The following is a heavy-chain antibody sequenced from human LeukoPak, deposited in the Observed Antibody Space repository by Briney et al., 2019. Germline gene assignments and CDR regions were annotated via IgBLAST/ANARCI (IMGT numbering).Heavy chain of an antibody. J-gene: IGHJ4*02. CDR1: GFTFSSYA. CDR3: AKGLYSNHDFDY. D-gene: IGHD4-11*01. V-gene: IGHV3-23*01. Sequence: GGSLRLSCAASGFTFSSYAMSWVRQAPGKGLEWVSAISGSGGSTYYADSVKGRFTISRDNSKNTLYLQMNSLRAEDTAVYCCAKGLYSNHDFDYWGQGTLVTVSS. CDR2: ISGSGGST.